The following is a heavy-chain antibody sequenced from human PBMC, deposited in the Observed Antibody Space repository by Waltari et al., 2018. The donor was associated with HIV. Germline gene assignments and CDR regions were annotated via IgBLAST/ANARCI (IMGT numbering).Heavy chain of an antibody. CDR2: IKSKSDAGTR. CDR3: AAGTGRSDFDY. D-gene: IGHD1-7*01. J-gene: IGHJ4*02. CDR1: GFNFDDAW. Sequence: EVYLVESGGGLVEPGGSLRLSCAASGFNFDDAWMSCVRQAPGKGLEWVVRIKSKSDAGTRHFAAPVKGRFAISRDYSKKIVYLQMSNLKAEDTAVYYCAAGTGRSDFDYWGQGTLVTVSS. V-gene: IGHV3-15*05.